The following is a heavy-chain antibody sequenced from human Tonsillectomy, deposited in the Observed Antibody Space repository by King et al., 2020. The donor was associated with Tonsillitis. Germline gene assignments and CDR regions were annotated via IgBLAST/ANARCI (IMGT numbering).Heavy chain of an antibody. Sequence: VQLVESGGGVVQPGRSRRLSCAASGFTFSSYALHWVRQAPGKGLEWVAVISYDETDKYYADSVRGRFTISRDNSKNTLSLQMNSLRAEDTAVYYCTRDQSPGDSSGYLNFWGQGTLVTVSS. CDR2: ISYDETDK. D-gene: IGHD3-22*01. J-gene: IGHJ4*02. CDR1: GFTFSSYA. V-gene: IGHV3-30-3*01. CDR3: TRDQSPGDSSGYLNF.